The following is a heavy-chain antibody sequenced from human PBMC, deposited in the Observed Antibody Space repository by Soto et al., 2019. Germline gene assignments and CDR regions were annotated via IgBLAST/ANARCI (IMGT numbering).Heavy chain of an antibody. CDR1: GFTFISYS. Sequence: PGGSLRLSCAASGFTFISYSMNWVRQAPGKGLEWVSSISSSSSYIYYADSVKGRFTISRDNAKNSLYLQMNSLRAEDTAVYYCAREVYGSGALKYWGQGTLVTV. J-gene: IGHJ4*02. D-gene: IGHD3-10*01. V-gene: IGHV3-21*01. CDR3: AREVYGSGALKY. CDR2: ISSSSSYI.